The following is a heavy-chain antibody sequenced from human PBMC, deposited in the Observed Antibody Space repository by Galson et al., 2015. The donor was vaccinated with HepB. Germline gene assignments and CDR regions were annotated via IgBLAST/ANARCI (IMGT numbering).Heavy chain of an antibody. J-gene: IGHJ3*02. V-gene: IGHV5-10-1*01. CDR2: IDPSDSYT. D-gene: IGHD3-3*01. Sequence: QSGAEVKKPGESLRISCKGSGYSFTSYWISWVRQMPGKGLEWMGRIDPSDSYTNYSPSFQGHVTISADKSISTAYLQWSSLKASDTAMYYCARHPAGYEAVGAFDIWGQGTMVTVSS. CDR1: GYSFTSYW. CDR3: ARHPAGYEAVGAFDI.